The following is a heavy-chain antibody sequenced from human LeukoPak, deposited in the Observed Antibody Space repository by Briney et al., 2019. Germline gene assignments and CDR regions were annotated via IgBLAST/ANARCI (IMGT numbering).Heavy chain of an antibody. CDR1: GGSFSGYY. J-gene: IGHJ4*02. Sequence: SETLSLTCAVYGGSFSGYYWSWIRQPPGKGLEWVGEINHSGSTNYNPSLKSRVTISVDTSENQFSLKLSSVTAADTAVYYCARNPQDCSSTSCYFDYWGQGTLVTVSS. CDR3: ARNPQDCSSTSCYFDY. V-gene: IGHV4-34*01. D-gene: IGHD2-2*01. CDR2: INHSGST.